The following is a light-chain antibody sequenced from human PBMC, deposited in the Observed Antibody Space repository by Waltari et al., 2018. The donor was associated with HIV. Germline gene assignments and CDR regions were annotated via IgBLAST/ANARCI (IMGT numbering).Light chain of an antibody. CDR1: QDISNY. V-gene: IGKV1-33*01. CDR2: DAS. Sequence: DIQMTQSPSSLSASVGDRVTITCQASQDISNYLNWYQQKPGKAPKLLIYDASNLETGVPSRFIGSGSGTDFTFTISSLQPEDIATYYCQQYDNLAPITFGQGTRLEIK. J-gene: IGKJ5*01. CDR3: QQYDNLAPIT.